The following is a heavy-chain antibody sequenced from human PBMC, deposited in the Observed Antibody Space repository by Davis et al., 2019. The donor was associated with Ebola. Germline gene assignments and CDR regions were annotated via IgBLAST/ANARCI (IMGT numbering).Heavy chain of an antibody. CDR2: ISYDGSKK. J-gene: IGHJ6*02. Sequence: PGGSLRLSCAASGFTFNRYAMHWVRQAPGKGLEWVAAISYDGSKKYYADFVEGRFTISRDDSKNTLYLQMNSLRAEDTAVYYCSRAPDGMDVWGQGATVTVSS. V-gene: IGHV3-30*04. CDR3: SRAPDGMDV. CDR1: GFTFNRYA.